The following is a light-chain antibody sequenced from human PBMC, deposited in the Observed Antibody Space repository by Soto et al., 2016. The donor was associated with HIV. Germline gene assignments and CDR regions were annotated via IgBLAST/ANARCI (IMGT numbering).Light chain of an antibody. CDR1: QSISSY. CDR3: QQYNSVPWT. Sequence: DIQMTQSPSSLSASVGDRVTITCRASQSISSYLNWYQQKPGKAPKLLIYGASNLQSGVPSRFSASGSGTDFTLTLSSVQPDDVGTYYCQQYNSVPWTFGQGTKLEMK. J-gene: IGKJ1*01. V-gene: IGKV1-39*01. CDR2: GAS.